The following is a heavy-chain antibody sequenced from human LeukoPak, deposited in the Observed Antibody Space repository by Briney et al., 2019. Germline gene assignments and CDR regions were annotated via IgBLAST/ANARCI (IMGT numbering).Heavy chain of an antibody. CDR2: IIPIFGTA. CDR3: ARGAYSSGWYNEFWDYFVY. V-gene: IGHV1-69*05. CDR1: GGTFSSYA. Sequence: GASVKVSCKASGGTFSSYAISWVRQAPGQGLEWMGGIIPIFGTANYAQKFQGRVTITTDESTSTAYMELSSLRSEDTAVYYCARGAYSSGWYNEFWDYFVYWGQGTLVTVSS. J-gene: IGHJ4*02. D-gene: IGHD6-19*01.